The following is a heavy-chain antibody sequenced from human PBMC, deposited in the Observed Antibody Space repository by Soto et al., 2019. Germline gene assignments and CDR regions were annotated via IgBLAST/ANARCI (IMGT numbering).Heavy chain of an antibody. CDR2: IIPIFGTA. Sequence: SVKVSCKASAGTFSSYAISWVRQAPGQGLEWMGGIIPIFGTANYAQKFQGRVTITADESTSTAYMELSSLRSEDTAVYYCASGPIPDFWSGQDFGYWGQGTLVTVSS. V-gene: IGHV1-69*13. CDR3: ASGPIPDFWSGQDFGY. CDR1: AGTFSSYA. D-gene: IGHD3-3*01. J-gene: IGHJ4*02.